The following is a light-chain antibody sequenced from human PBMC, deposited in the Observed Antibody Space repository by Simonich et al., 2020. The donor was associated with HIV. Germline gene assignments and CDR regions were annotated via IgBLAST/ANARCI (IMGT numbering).Light chain of an antibody. J-gene: IGLJ3*02. CDR3: SSYAGSNNWV. Sequence: QSALTQPASVSGSPGQSITISCTGTSRDVGSYNLVSWYQQHPGKAPKLMIYEGTKRPSGVSTRFSGSKSGNTASLTISGLQAEDEADYYFSSYAGSNNWVFGGGTKLTVL. CDR1: SRDVGSYNL. V-gene: IGLV2-23*01. CDR2: EGT.